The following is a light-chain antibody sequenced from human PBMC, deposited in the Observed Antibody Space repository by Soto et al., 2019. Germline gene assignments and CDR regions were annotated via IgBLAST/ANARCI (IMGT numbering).Light chain of an antibody. CDR1: QPITKY. CDR2: AAS. V-gene: IGKV1-39*01. J-gene: IGKJ1*01. Sequence: DIQMTQSPSSLSASVGDRVTITCRASQPITKYLNWYQQKPGKAPELLIYAASSLQSGVPSRFNGTESGTDFTLTISSLQPEDFATYYCQQSYSTPRTFGQGTKVDIK. CDR3: QQSYSTPRT.